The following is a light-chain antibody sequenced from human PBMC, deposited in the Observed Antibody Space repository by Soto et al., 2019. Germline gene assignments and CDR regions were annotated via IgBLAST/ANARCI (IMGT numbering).Light chain of an antibody. Sequence: QSVLTQPASVSGSPGQSITISCTGTSSDVGGYDYVSWYQLHPGKAPKLMIFEVSNRPSGVSYRFSGSKSGNTASLTISRLQAEDEADYFCSSYSISTAYLFXTGTKITVL. CDR3: SSYSISTAYL. CDR1: SSDVGGYDY. V-gene: IGLV2-14*01. CDR2: EVS. J-gene: IGLJ1*01.